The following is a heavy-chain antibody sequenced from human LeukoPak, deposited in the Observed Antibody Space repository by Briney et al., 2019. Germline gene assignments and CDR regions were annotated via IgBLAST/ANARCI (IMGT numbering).Heavy chain of an antibody. CDR3: XXALSHCSSTXCYVPFDP. J-gene: IGHJ5*02. CDR2: INTDGSST. Sequence: GGSLILSCAASGFTFSTYWMHWVRQAPGKGLVWVSHINTDGSSTTYVDSVKGRFTISRDNAKNTLYLQMNSLRAEDTAVYYCXXALSHCSSTXCYVPFDPWGQGTLVTVSS. V-gene: IGHV3-74*01. D-gene: IGHD2-2*01. CDR1: GFTFSTYW.